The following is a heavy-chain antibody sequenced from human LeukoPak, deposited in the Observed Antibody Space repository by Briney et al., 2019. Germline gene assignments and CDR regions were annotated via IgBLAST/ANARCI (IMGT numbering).Heavy chain of an antibody. CDR2: IRYDGSNK. J-gene: IGHJ4*02. Sequence: GGSLRLSCAASGFTFSSYGMHWVRQAPGKGLEWVAFIRYDGSNKYYADSVKGRFTISRDNSKNTLCLQMNSLRAEDTAVYYCAKASNYYDSRGYYYATLDYWGQGTLVTVSS. CDR1: GFTFSSYG. D-gene: IGHD3-22*01. CDR3: AKASNYYDSRGYYYATLDY. V-gene: IGHV3-30*02.